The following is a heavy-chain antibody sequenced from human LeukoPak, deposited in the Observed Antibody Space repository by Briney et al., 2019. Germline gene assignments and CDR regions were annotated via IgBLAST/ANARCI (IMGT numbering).Heavy chain of an antibody. CDR1: GYTFTGYY. D-gene: IGHD2-2*01. V-gene: IGHV1-2*02. Sequence: GASVEVSCKASGYTFTGYYMHWVRQAPGQGLEWMGWINPNSGGTNYAQKFQGRVTMTRDTSISTAYMEPSRLRSDDTAVYYCARVGCSSTSCYEYFQHWGQGTLVTVSS. CDR3: ARVGCSSTSCYEYFQH. J-gene: IGHJ1*01. CDR2: INPNSGGT.